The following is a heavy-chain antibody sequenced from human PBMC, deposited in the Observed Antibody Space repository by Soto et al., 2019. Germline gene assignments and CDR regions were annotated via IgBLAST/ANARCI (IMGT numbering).Heavy chain of an antibody. CDR3: AKKEGWVVTRGYFDY. D-gene: IGHD2-21*02. Sequence: EVQLLESGGGLVQPGGSLRLSCAASGFTFSSYAMSWVRQAPGKGLEWVSAISGSGGSTYYADSVKGRFTISRDNPKNTLYLQMNSLRAEDTAVYYCAKKEGWVVTRGYFDYWGQGTLVTVSS. J-gene: IGHJ4*02. V-gene: IGHV3-23*01. CDR2: ISGSGGST. CDR1: GFTFSSYA.